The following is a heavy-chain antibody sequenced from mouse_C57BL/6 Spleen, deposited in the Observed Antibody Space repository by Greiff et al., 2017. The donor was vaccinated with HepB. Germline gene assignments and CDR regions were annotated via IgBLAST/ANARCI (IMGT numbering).Heavy chain of an antibody. D-gene: IGHD4-1*01. J-gene: IGHJ4*01. CDR1: GFNIKDYY. Sequence: VQLKESGAELVKPGASVKLSCTASGFNIKDYYMHWVKQRTEQGLEWIGRIDPEDGETKYAPKFQGKATITADTSSNTASLQRSSLTSEDTSVYYGARSKALGAMDYWGQGTSVTVSS. CDR3: ARSKALGAMDY. V-gene: IGHV14-2*01. CDR2: IDPEDGET.